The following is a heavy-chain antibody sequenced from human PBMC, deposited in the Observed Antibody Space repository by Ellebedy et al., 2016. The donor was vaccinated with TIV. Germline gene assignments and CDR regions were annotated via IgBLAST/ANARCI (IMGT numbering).Heavy chain of an antibody. V-gene: IGHV3-11*05. Sequence: GESLKISCAASGFTFSDYYMSWIRQAPGKGLEWVSYISSSSSYTNYADSVKGRFTISRDNAKNSLYLQMNSLRAEDTAVYYCAKGDYGDYAVDYWGQGTLVTVSS. J-gene: IGHJ4*02. CDR2: ISSSSSYT. CDR3: AKGDYGDYAVDY. D-gene: IGHD4-17*01. CDR1: GFTFSDYY.